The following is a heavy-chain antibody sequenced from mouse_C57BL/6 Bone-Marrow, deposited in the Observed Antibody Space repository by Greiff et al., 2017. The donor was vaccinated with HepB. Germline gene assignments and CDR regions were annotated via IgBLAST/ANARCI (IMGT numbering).Heavy chain of an antibody. D-gene: IGHD2-5*01. V-gene: IGHV1-50*01. J-gene: IGHJ4*01. CDR3: AREHIGPYSNYPYYAMDY. Sequence: QVQLQQPGAELVKPGASVKLSCKASGYTFTSYWMQWVKQRPGQGLEWSGEIDPSDSYTNYNQKFKGKATLTVDTSSSTAYMQLSSRTSEDSAVYYCAREHIGPYSNYPYYAMDYWGQGTSVTVSS. CDR1: GYTFTSYW. CDR2: IDPSDSYT.